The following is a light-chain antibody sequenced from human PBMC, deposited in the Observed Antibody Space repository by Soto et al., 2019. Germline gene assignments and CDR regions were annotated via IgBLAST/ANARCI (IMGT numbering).Light chain of an antibody. CDR1: SSDIGGYNY. Sequence: QSALTQPASVSGSPGQSSTVSCTGTSSDIGGYNYVSWYQQHPGKAPKLMVYEVTNRPSGVSDRFSGSKSSNTASLTISGLQADDEGYYYCSSYTSRSTLYVFGTGTKLTVL. J-gene: IGLJ1*01. CDR3: SSYTSRSTLYV. V-gene: IGLV2-14*01. CDR2: EVT.